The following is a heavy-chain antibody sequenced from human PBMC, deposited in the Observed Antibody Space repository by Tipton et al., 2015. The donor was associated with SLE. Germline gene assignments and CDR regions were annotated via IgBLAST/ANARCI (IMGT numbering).Heavy chain of an antibody. CDR2: ISYDGSNK. D-gene: IGHD6-19*01. CDR3: ASAALAGTRRGYYFDY. J-gene: IGHJ4*02. V-gene: IGHV3-30*03. Sequence: SLRLSCAASGFTFSTYGMHWVRQAPGKGLEWVAVISYDGSNKYYADSVKGRFTISRDNSKNTLYLQMNSLRAEDTAVYYCASAALAGTRRGYYFDYWGQGTLVTVSS. CDR1: GFTFSTYG.